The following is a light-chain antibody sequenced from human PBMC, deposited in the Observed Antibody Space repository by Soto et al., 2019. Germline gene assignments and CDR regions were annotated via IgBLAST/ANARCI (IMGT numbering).Light chain of an antibody. V-gene: IGLV1-36*01. CDR1: SSNIGNNA. CDR2: YDV. Sequence: QSVLTQPPSVSEAPRQRVTISCYGSSSNIGNNAVNWYQQLPGKAPKLLIYYDVLLPSGVSDRFSGSKSATSASLAISGLQSEDEADYYCAAWVDSLNGYVFGTGTKLTVL. CDR3: AAWVDSLNGYV. J-gene: IGLJ1*01.